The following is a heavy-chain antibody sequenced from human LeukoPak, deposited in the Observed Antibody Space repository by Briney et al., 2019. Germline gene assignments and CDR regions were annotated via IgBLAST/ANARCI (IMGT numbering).Heavy chain of an antibody. D-gene: IGHD7-27*01. V-gene: IGHV3-23*01. Sequence: PGESLRLSCLASGYIFDTFAMNWVRQAPGKGLEWVAGIGNTETYYADSVKGRFTISRDNSKNTIYLHMRNLRAEDTALYYCARDGQAFNRNWDYLEYWGQGTPVTVSS. CDR3: ARDGQAFNRNWDYLEY. CDR1: GYIFDTFA. CDR2: IGNTET. J-gene: IGHJ4*02.